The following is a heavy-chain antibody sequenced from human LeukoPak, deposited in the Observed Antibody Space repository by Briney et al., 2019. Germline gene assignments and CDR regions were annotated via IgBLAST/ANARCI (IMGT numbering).Heavy chain of an antibody. J-gene: IGHJ3*02. V-gene: IGHV3-33*01. CDR1: GFTFGSYG. Sequence: GGSLRLSCAASGFTFGSYGFHWVRQAPGKGLEWVAIIFYDGSQKLYADSVKGRFTISRDISKNTLYLQMNSLRVEDTAVYYCARDDLADGNAFDIWGQGTMVTVSS. D-gene: IGHD6-19*01. CDR3: ARDDLADGNAFDI. CDR2: IFYDGSQK.